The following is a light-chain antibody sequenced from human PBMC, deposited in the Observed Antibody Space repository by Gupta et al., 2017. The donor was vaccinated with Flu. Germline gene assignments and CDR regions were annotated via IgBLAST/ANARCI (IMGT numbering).Light chain of an antibody. J-gene: IGLJ1*01. Sequence: TISCTGTRSNIGANYDVHWYQQLPGTAPKLLIHGNTNRPSGVPDRFSGSKSVTSASLAITGLQAEDEADYYCQSFDSSLSGYVFGTGTRVTVL. CDR3: QSFDSSLSGYV. CDR1: RSNIGANYD. CDR2: GNT. V-gene: IGLV1-40*01.